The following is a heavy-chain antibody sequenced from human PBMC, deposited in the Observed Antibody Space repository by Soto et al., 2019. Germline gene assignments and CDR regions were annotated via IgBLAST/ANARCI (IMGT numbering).Heavy chain of an antibody. Sequence: QVQLQQWGAGLLKPSETLSLTCAVYGGSFSGYYWSWIRQPPGKGLEWIGEINHSGSTNYNPSLKRRVTISVDTSKNQLSLKLSPVSAADTAVYYCARSFIPLFGVVPYYYYSMDVWGQGTTFTVSS. CDR3: ARSFIPLFGVVPYYYYSMDV. J-gene: IGHJ6*02. V-gene: IGHV4-34*01. CDR1: GGSFSGYY. D-gene: IGHD3-3*01. CDR2: INHSGST.